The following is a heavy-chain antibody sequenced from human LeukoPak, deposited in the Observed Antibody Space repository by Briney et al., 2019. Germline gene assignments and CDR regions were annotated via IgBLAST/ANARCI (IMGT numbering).Heavy chain of an antibody. CDR1: GYTLTELS. CDR2: ISSSSSYI. J-gene: IGHJ4*02. V-gene: IGHV3-21*01. Sequence: GASVKVSCKVSGYTLTELSMHWVRQAPGKGLEWVSSISSSSSYIYYADSVKGRFTISRDNAKNSLYLQMNSLRAEDTAVYYCARAGSYLYYFDYWGQGTLVTVSS. CDR3: ARAGSYLYYFDY. D-gene: IGHD1-14*01.